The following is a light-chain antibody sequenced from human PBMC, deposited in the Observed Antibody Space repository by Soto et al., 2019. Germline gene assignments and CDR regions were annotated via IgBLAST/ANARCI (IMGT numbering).Light chain of an antibody. CDR3: QQRNNCPPIT. CDR1: QSVSSY. Sequence: EIVLTQSPATLSLSPGERATLSCRASQSVSSYLAWYQQKPGQAPRLLIYDASNRATGVPARFSGSGSVTDFTLAISSIEPDDFALYYCQQRNNCPPITFGQGTRLEIK. J-gene: IGKJ5*01. CDR2: DAS. V-gene: IGKV3-11*01.